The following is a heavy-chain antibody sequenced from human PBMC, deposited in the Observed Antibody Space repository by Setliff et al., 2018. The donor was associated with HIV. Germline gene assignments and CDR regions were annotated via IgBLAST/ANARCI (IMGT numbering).Heavy chain of an antibody. CDR2: ISSTGNVM. CDR3: ASRGYNYGRRPVYFDR. J-gene: IGHJ4*02. Sequence: GGSLRLSCAASGFTFSSYAMNWVRQAPGKGLEWVSHISSTGNVMDYADFVKGRFTISRDNARKSLYLEMHSLRAEDTAVYYCASRGYNYGRRPVYFDRWGQGTLVTVSS. CDR1: GFTFSSYA. V-gene: IGHV3-48*03. D-gene: IGHD5-18*01.